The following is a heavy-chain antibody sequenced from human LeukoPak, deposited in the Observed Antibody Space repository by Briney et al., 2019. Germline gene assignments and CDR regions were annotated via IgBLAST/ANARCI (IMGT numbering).Heavy chain of an antibody. CDR2: IFHNGLT. D-gene: IGHD4-17*01. V-gene: IGHV4-59*11. J-gene: IGHJ4*02. CDR3: TREVSTVTFDY. Sequence: SETLSLTCTVSGVSISPHYWTWMRQTPGKGLEWIGYIFHNGLTSYNYSLRSRLTMSVDTPRNQVSLKLTSVTAADTAVYYCTREVSTVTFDYWGQGTLVTVSS. CDR1: GVSISPHY.